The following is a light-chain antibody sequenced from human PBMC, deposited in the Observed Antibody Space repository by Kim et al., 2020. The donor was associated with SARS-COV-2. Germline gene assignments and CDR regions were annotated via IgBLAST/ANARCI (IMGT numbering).Light chain of an antibody. V-gene: IGLV2-14*03. CDR1: SKDVGGYGY. J-gene: IGLJ3*02. CDR3: ISFTSTSTWV. Sequence: GQSSTMSSTGSSKDVGGYGYVYWEQQRPGKAPKLKIYDVSNRASGVSNRVSGSKSRNTASLTSSGLQAEDEADYYCISFTSTSTWVFGGGTQLTVL. CDR2: DVS.